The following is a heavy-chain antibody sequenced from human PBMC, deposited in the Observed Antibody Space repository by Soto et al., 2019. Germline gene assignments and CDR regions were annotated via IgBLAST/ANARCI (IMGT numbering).Heavy chain of an antibody. CDR3: VREANYYDSCGYWDDY. CDR2: IYSSGGS. Sequence: PSETLSLTCTVSGGSVSGGSYYWSWIRQPPGKGLEWIGYIYSSGGSNYSPSLKSRVTISVDTSKNQFTLKLRSVTAADTAVYYCVREANYYDSCGYWDDYWGQGTLVTVSS. V-gene: IGHV4-61*01. D-gene: IGHD3-22*01. J-gene: IGHJ4*02. CDR1: GGSVSGGSYY.